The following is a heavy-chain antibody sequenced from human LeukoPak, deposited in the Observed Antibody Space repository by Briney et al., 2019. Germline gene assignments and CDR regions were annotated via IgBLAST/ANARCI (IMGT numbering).Heavy chain of an antibody. CDR1: GGSISSGSYY. CDR3: ARSPHWSGYYPLDY. CDR2: IYTSGST. J-gene: IGHJ4*02. Sequence: SSETLSLTCTVSGGSISSGSYYWSWIRQPAGKGLEWIGRIYTSGSTNYNPSLKSRVTISVDTSKNQFSLKLSSVTAADTAVYYCARSPHWSGYYPLDYWGQGTLVTVSS. V-gene: IGHV4-61*02. D-gene: IGHD3-3*01.